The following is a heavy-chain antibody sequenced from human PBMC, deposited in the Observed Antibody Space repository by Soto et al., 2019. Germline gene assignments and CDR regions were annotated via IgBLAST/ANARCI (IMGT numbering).Heavy chain of an antibody. CDR1: GGSFIGYY. D-gene: IGHD3-10*01. CDR3: ARLGYGSGSYQYYYYMDV. Sequence: SETLSLTCAVNGGSFIGYYWSWIRQPPGKGLEWIGEINHSGSTNYNPSLKSRVTISVDTSKNQFSLKLSSVTAADTAVYYCARLGYGSGSYQYYYYMDVWGKGTTVT. V-gene: IGHV4-34*01. J-gene: IGHJ6*03. CDR2: INHSGST.